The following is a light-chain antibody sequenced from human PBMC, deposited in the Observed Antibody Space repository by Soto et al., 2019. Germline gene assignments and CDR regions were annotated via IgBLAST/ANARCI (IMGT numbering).Light chain of an antibody. CDR1: QSVLYSSDNENY. V-gene: IGKV4-1*01. CDR2: WAS. J-gene: IGKJ1*01. CDR3: QQYYSTPWT. Sequence: DIVMTQSPDSLAVSLGERATINCKSSQSVLYSSDNENYLAWYQQKPGQPPTLLIYWASTRESGVPDRFSGSGSGTDFTLTISSLQAEDVAVYYCQQYYSTPWTFGQGTKVEIK.